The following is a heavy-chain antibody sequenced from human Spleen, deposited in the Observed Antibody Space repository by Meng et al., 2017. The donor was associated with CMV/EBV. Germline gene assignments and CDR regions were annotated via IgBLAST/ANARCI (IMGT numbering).Heavy chain of an antibody. CDR1: GGSFSEYY. J-gene: IGHJ5*02. CDR2: IYYSGNT. Sequence: SETLSLTCAVYGGSFSEYYWSWIRQPPGKGLEWIGYIYYSGNTKYNPSLKSRVTISVDTSKNQFSLKLTSVTAADTAVYYCARTDFWGAYDTEISWFDPWGQGTLVTVSS. CDR3: ARTDFWGAYDTEISWFDP. D-gene: IGHD3-3*01. V-gene: IGHV4-59*01.